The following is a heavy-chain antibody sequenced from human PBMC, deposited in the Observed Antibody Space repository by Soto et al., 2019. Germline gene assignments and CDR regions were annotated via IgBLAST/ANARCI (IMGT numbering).Heavy chain of an antibody. CDR1: GGTFSSYA. Sequence: QVQLVQSGAEVKKPGSSVKVSCKASGGTFSSYAISWVRQAPGQGLEWKGGIIPIFGTANYAQKFQGRVTITADETTSTAYIELSSLRSEDTAVYYCARWRELLYYFDYWGQGTLVTVSS. J-gene: IGHJ4*02. V-gene: IGHV1-69*12. D-gene: IGHD1-26*01. CDR2: IIPIFGTA. CDR3: ARWRELLYYFDY.